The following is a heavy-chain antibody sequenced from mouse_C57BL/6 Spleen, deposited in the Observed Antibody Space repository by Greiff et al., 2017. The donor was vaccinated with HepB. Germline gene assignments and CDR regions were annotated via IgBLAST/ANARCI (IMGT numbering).Heavy chain of an antibody. CDR3: ARGEGPYYGSSPWYFDV. J-gene: IGHJ1*03. CDR1: GYTFTSYW. CDR2: IDPSDSYT. Sequence: QVQLQQPGAELVMPGASVKLSCKASGYTFTSYWMHWVKQRPGQGLEWIGEIDPSDSYTNYNQKFEGKSTLTVDKSSSTAYMQLSSLTSEDSAVYYCARGEGPYYGSSPWYFDVWGTGTTVTVSS. V-gene: IGHV1-69*01. D-gene: IGHD1-1*01.